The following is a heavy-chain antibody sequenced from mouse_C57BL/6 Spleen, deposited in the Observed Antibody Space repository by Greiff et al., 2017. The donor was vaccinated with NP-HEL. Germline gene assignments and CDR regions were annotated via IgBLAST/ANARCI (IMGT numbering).Heavy chain of an antibody. CDR2: INPSNGGT. D-gene: IGHD1-1*01. Sequence: QVQLQQPGPALVNPGASVTLSCTASGYTFTSYWMHWVQQMPGHGLEWIGNINPSNGGTNYNEKFKSKATLTVDKSSSTAYMQLSSLTSEDSAVYYCAREGYYGSSYEGYWGQGTTLTVSS. J-gene: IGHJ2*01. CDR1: GYTFTSYW. CDR3: AREGYYGSSYEGY. V-gene: IGHV1-53*01.